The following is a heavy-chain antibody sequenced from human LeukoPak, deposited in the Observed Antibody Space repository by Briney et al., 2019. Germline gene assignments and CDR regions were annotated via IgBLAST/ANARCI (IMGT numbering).Heavy chain of an antibody. CDR1: GFTFSTYS. CDR2: ITGSSTTI. J-gene: IGHJ4*02. Sequence: GGSLRLSCAASGFTFSTYSMNWVRQAPGKGLEWVSFITGSSTTIHYADSVKGRFTISRDNAKNSLYLQMNSLRDEDTAVYYCARVRGVTLSYHYFDYWGQGTLVTVSS. D-gene: IGHD3-10*01. CDR3: ARVRGVTLSYHYFDY. V-gene: IGHV3-48*02.